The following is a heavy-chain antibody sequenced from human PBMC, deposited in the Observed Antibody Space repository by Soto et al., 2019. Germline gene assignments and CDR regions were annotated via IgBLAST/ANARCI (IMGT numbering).Heavy chain of an antibody. CDR3: ARDLGPASGIAADGTYYYYGMDV. CDR1: GGTFSSYA. CDR2: IIPIFGTA. D-gene: IGHD6-13*01. Sequence: SVKVSCKASGGTFSSYAISWVRQAPGQGLEWMGGIIPIFGTANYAQKFQGRVTITADESTSTAYMELSSLRSEDTAVYYCARDLGPASGIAADGTYYYYGMDVWGQGTRVTVSS. V-gene: IGHV1-69*13. J-gene: IGHJ6*02.